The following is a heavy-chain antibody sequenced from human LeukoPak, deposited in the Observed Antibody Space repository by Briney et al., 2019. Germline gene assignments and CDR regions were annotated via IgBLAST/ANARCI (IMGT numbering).Heavy chain of an antibody. CDR1: GFTFDDYA. Sequence: GGSLRLSCAASGFTFDDYAMHWVRQAPGKGLEWVSGISWNSGSIGYADSVKGRFTISRDNAKNSLYLQMNSLRAEDTALYYCAKENRDLAAIEVSGWFDPGGQGTLVTVSS. D-gene: IGHD6-6*01. CDR3: AKENRDLAAIEVSGWFDP. V-gene: IGHV3-9*01. CDR2: ISWNSGSI. J-gene: IGHJ5*02.